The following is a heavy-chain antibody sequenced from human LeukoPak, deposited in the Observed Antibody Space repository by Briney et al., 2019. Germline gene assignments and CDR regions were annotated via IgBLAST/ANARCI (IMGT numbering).Heavy chain of an antibody. Sequence: SETLSLTCAVYGGSFSGYYWSWIRQPPGKGLEWIGEINHSGSTNYNPSLKSRVTISVDTSKNQFSLKLSSVTAADTAVYYCAGTPGYSSSWYLGYYYYYMDVWGKGTTVTVSS. CDR1: GGSFSGYY. V-gene: IGHV4-34*01. J-gene: IGHJ6*03. CDR3: AGTPGYSSSWYLGYYYYYMDV. CDR2: INHSGST. D-gene: IGHD6-13*01.